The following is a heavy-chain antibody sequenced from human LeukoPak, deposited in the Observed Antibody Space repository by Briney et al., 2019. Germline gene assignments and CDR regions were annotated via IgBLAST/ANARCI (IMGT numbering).Heavy chain of an antibody. V-gene: IGHV4-39*07. J-gene: IGHJ4*02. D-gene: IGHD6-13*01. CDR2: IYYSGST. CDR1: GGSISSSSYY. Sequence: SEALSLTCTVSGGSISSSSYYWGWIRQPPGKGLEWIGSIYYSGSTYYNPSLKSRVTISVDTSKNQFSLKLSSVTAADTAVYYCARGGGTSGAAADFKDFDYWGQGTLVTVSS. CDR3: ARGGGTSGAAADFKDFDY.